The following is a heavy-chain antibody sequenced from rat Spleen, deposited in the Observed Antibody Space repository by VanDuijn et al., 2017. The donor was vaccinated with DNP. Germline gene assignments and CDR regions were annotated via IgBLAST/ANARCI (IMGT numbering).Heavy chain of an antibody. Sequence: EVQLVESGGGLVQPGRSMKLSCAASGFTFNTYYMAWVRQAPKKGLEWVATISYDGSSTYYRDSVKGRFTISRDNAKSTLYLQMNSLRSEDMATYYCARWGGDYFDYWGQGVMVTVSS. CDR3: ARWGGDYFDY. CDR1: GFTFNTYY. CDR2: ISYDGSST. V-gene: IGHV5-22*01. J-gene: IGHJ2*01.